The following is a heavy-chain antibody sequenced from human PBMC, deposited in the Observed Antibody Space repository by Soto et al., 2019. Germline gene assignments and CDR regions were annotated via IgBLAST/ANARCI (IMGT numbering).Heavy chain of an antibody. V-gene: IGHV4-59*01. Sequence: PSETLSLTCTVSGGSISSYYWSWIRQPPGKGLEWIGYIYYSGSTNYNPSLKSRVTISVDTSKNQFSLKLSSVTAAGTAVYYCARVGHIVVVTGGWYFDLWGRGTLVTVSS. D-gene: IGHD2-21*02. CDR1: GGSISSYY. CDR3: ARVGHIVVVTGGWYFDL. J-gene: IGHJ2*01. CDR2: IYYSGST.